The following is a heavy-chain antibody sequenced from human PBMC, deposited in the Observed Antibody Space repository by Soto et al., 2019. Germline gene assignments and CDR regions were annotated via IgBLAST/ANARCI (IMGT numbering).Heavy chain of an antibody. CDR1: GFTFSSYS. Sequence: PGGSLRLSCAASGFTFSSYSMNWVRQAPGKGLEWVSSISSSSSYIYYADSVKGRFTISRDNAKNSLYLQMNSLRAEDTAVYYRARGAYKPGIAVAGTPVDYWGQRTLVTVSS. CDR3: ARGAYKPGIAVAGTPVDY. J-gene: IGHJ4*02. CDR2: ISSSSSYI. D-gene: IGHD6-19*01. V-gene: IGHV3-21*01.